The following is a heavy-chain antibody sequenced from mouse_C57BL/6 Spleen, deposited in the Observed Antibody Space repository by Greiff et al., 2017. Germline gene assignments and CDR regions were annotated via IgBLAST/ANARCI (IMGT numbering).Heavy chain of an antibody. CDR2: INSDGGST. CDR3: ARQGGYYEFAY. V-gene: IGHV5-2*01. Sequence: EVMLVESGGGLVQPGESLKLSCESNEYEFPSHDMSWVRKPPEKRLELVAAINSDGGSTYYPDTMERRFIISRDNTKKTLYLQMSSLRYEDTALYYCARQGGYYEFAYWGQGTLVTVSA. D-gene: IGHD2-3*01. CDR1: EYEFPSHD. J-gene: IGHJ3*01.